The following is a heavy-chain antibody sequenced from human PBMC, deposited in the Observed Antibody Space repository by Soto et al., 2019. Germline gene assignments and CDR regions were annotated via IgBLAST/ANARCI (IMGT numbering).Heavy chain of an antibody. J-gene: IGHJ4*02. CDR1: GFTFSSYA. D-gene: IGHD6-19*01. CDR2: ISYDGSNK. Sequence: GGSLRLSCAASGFTFSSYAMHWVRRAPGKGLEWVAVISYDGSNKYYADSVKGRFTISRDNSKNTLYLQMNSLRAEDTAVYYCARDGGIAVAIKTFDYWGQGTLVTVSS. CDR3: ARDGGIAVAIKTFDY. V-gene: IGHV3-30-3*01.